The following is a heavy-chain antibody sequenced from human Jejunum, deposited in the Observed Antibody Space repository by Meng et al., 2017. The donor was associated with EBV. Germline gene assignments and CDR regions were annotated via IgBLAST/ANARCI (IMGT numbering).Heavy chain of an antibody. D-gene: IGHD6-19*01. CDR1: GGASSSSDYY. CDR3: ARRGSSSGWYSYDY. J-gene: IGHJ4*02. V-gene: IGHV4-39*01. CDR2: LYFSGST. Sequence: QLQLAESGPGLVNPSEPLSLPFTVSGGASSSSDYYWSWIRQPPGKGLELIGSLYFSGSTYSNPPLNSRVTISADTSNNQFSLKLSSVTAADTAVYYCARRGSSSGWYSYDYWGQGTLVTVSS.